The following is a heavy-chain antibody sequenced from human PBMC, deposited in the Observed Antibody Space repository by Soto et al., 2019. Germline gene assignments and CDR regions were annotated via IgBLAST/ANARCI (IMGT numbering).Heavy chain of an antibody. CDR1: GFTFDDYA. CDR2: ISWNSGSI. V-gene: IGHV3-9*01. D-gene: IGHD2-21*01. J-gene: IGHJ4*02. Sequence: EVQLVESGGGLVQPGRSLRLSCAASGFTFDDYAMHWVRQAPGKGLEWVSGISWNSGSIGYADYVKGRFTISRDNAKNSLYLQMNSLRAEDTALYYCAKVAKAYCGGDCYPGFDYWGQGTLVTVSS. CDR3: AKVAKAYCGGDCYPGFDY.